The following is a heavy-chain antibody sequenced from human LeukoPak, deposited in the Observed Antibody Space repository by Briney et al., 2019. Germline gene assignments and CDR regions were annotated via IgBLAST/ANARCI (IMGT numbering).Heavy chain of an antibody. CDR3: AKDLRSGGGDCAFDY. J-gene: IGHJ4*02. CDR1: GFTFSSYE. V-gene: IGHV3-23*01. CDR2: ISGSGGST. Sequence: QPGGSLRLSCAASGFTFSSYEMNWVRQAPGKGLEWVSAISGSGGSTYYADSVKGRFTISRDNSKNTLYLQMNSLRAEDTAVYYCAKDLRSGGGDCAFDYWGQGTLVTVSS. D-gene: IGHD2-21*02.